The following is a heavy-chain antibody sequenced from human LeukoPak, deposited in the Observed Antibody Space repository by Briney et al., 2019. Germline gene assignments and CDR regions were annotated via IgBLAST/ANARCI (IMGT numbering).Heavy chain of an antibody. J-gene: IGHJ4*02. CDR3: AKPGHYSGSYYRVYYFDY. CDR1: GFNFNSYT. V-gene: IGHV3-23*01. CDR2: ISGSGGST. D-gene: IGHD1-26*01. Sequence: GGSLRLSCAASGFNFNSYTMNWVRQAPGKGLEWVSAISGSGGSTYYADSVKGRFTISRDNSKNTLYLQMNSLRAEDTAVYYCAKPGHYSGSYYRVYYFDYWGQGTLVTVSS.